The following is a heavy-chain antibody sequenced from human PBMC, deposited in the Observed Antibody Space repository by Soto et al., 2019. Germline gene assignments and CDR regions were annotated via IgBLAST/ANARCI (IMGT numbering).Heavy chain of an antibody. CDR3: ARALSPQLPFDY. Sequence: PSETLSLTCTVSGGSISSYYWSWIRQPPGKGLEWIGYVHYSGSTNYNPSLKSRVTISVDTSKNQFSLKLSSVTAADTAVYYCARALSPQLPFDYWGQGTLVTVSS. CDR1: GGSISSYY. V-gene: IGHV4-59*01. J-gene: IGHJ4*02. CDR2: VHYSGST. D-gene: IGHD2-21*01.